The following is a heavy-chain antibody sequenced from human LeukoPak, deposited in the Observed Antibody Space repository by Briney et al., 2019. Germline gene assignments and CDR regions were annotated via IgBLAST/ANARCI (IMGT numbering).Heavy chain of an antibody. CDR3: ARRDGYSYGYNY. J-gene: IGHJ4*02. D-gene: IGHD5-18*01. Sequence: PSETLSLICTVSGGSISSYYWSWIRQPPGKGLEWIGYIYYSGSTNYNPSLKSQVTISVETSKNQFSLKLSSVTAADTAVYYCARRDGYSYGYNYWGQGTLVTVSS. CDR1: GGSISSYY. CDR2: IYYSGST. V-gene: IGHV4-59*08.